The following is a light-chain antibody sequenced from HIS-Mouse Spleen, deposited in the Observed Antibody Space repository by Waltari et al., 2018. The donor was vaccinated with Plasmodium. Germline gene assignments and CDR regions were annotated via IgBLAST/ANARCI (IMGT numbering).Light chain of an antibody. CDR2: GNS. CDR3: QSYDSSLSGWV. CDR1: SSNIGAGYD. Sequence: QSVLTQPPSVSGAPGQRVTISCTGSSSNIGAGYDVHWYQQLPGTAPKLTIDGNSNRPSGVPDRFSGSKSGTSASRAITGLQAEDEADYYCQSYDSSLSGWVFGGGTKLTVL. J-gene: IGLJ3*02. V-gene: IGLV1-40*01.